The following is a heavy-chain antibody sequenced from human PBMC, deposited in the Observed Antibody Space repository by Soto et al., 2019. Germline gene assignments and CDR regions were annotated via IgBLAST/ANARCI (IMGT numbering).Heavy chain of an antibody. J-gene: IGHJ4*02. CDR1: GGSISSYY. D-gene: IGHD6-13*01. CDR3: ARGGGIAAAGKSY. V-gene: IGHV4-59*12. Sequence: SETLSLTCTVSGGSISSYYWSWIRQPPGKGLEWIGYIYYSGSTNYNPSLKSRVTISVDTPKNQFSLKLSSVTAADTAVYYCARGGGIAAAGKSYWGQGTLVTVSS. CDR2: IYYSGST.